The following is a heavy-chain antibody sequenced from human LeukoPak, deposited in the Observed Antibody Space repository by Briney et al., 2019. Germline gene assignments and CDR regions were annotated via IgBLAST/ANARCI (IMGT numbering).Heavy chain of an antibody. CDR1: GFTFSSYA. J-gene: IGHJ5*02. D-gene: IGHD6-13*01. CDR3: AKSAWKQQLVPHWSDP. CDR2: ISGSGGST. V-gene: IGHV3-23*01. Sequence: GGSLRLSCAASGFTFSSYAMSWVRQAPGKGLEWVSAISGSGGSTYYADSVKGRFTISRDNSKNTLYLQMNSLRAEDTAVYYCAKSAWKQQLVPHWSDPWGQGTLVTVSS.